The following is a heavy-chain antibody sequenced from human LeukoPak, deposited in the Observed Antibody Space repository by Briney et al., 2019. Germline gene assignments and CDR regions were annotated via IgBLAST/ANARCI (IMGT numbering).Heavy chain of an antibody. CDR2: INAANGHT. CDR3: ARGYNGSPDY. V-gene: IGHV1-3*03. D-gene: IGHD1-26*01. Sequence: ASVTVSFKASGYTFTNYAIHWVRQAPGQRFEWMGWINAANGHTKYSQEFQGRITITRDTSITTAHMELSSLRSEDTAVYYCARGYNGSPDYWGQGTLVTVSS. J-gene: IGHJ4*02. CDR1: GYTFTNYA.